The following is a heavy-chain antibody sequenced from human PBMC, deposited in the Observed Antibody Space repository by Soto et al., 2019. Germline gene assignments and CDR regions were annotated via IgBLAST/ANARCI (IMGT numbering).Heavy chain of an antibody. V-gene: IGHV4-34*01. CDR2: INHSGST. J-gene: IGHJ6*02. Sequence: PSETLSLTCAVYGGSFSGYYWSWIRLPPGKGLEWIGEINHSGSTNYNPSLKSRVTISVDTSKNQFSLKLSSVTAADTAVYYCARGGSRHYYGSGSYFPSYYYYYGMDVWGQGTTVTVSS. CDR1: GGSFSGYY. CDR3: ARGGSRHYYGSGSYFPSYYYYYGMDV. D-gene: IGHD3-10*01.